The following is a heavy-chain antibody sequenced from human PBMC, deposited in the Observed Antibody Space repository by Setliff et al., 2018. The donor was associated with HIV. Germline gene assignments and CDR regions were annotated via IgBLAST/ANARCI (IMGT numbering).Heavy chain of an antibody. V-gene: IGHV4-39*01. CDR3: ARRILDYDSSGYYSGGAFDI. J-gene: IGHJ3*02. CDR2: IFYSGSA. D-gene: IGHD3-22*01. Sequence: TLSLTCSVSGYSLSSNYYWGWIRQPPGKGREWIGSIFYSGSAYYNPSLKSRVTISVDTSKNQFSLKLSSVTAADTAVYYCARRILDYDSSGYYSGGAFDIWGQGTMGTVSS. CDR1: GYSLSSNYY.